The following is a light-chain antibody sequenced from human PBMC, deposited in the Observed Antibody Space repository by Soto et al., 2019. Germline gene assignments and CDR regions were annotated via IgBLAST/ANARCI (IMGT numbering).Light chain of an antibody. Sequence: QSVLTQPASVSGSPGQSITISCTGTRSDIGRYNYVSWYQQHPGKAPKLMIYEVTYRPSGVSNRFSGSKSGNTASLTISGLQAEDEADYYCVSYATSTTLYVFGSGTKLTVL. CDR3: VSYATSTTLYV. J-gene: IGLJ1*01. CDR2: EVT. CDR1: RSDIGRYNY. V-gene: IGLV2-14*01.